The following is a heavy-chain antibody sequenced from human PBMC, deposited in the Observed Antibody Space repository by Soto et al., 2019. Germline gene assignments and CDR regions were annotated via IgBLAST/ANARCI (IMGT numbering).Heavy chain of an antibody. Sequence: PSETLSLTCTVSGGSISSSSYSWSWIRQPPGKGLEWIGYMYHSGSTYYNPSLKSRVTISIDRSKNQFSLKLSSVTAADTAVYYCAGVQDYWGQESWSPSP. D-gene: IGHD1-1*01. V-gene: IGHV4-30-2*01. CDR3: AGVQDY. CDR2: MYHSGST. CDR1: GGSISSSSYS. J-gene: IGHJ4*01.